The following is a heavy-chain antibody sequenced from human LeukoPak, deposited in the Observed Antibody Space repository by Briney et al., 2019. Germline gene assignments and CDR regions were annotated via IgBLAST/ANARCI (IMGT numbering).Heavy chain of an antibody. CDR2: IYTSGST. CDR1: GGSISSGSYY. J-gene: IGHJ4*02. CDR3: ARHSGYYDSSGFLPWDY. V-gene: IGHV4-61*02. Sequence: SETLSLTCTVSGGSISSGSYYWSWIRQPAGKGLEWIGRIYTSGSTNYNPSLKSRVTISVDTSKNQFSLKLSSVTAADTAVYYCARHSGYYDSSGFLPWDYWGQGTLVTVSS. D-gene: IGHD3-22*01.